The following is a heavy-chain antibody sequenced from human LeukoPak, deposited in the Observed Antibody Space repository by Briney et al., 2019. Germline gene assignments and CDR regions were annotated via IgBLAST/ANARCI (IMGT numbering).Heavy chain of an antibody. J-gene: IGHJ4*02. CDR2: MNGIKDNP. V-gene: IGHV1-18*01. CDR3: ARHGTSTDDY. CDR1: VYTLSYFG. D-gene: IGHD2-2*01. Sequence: SVQVSCQGCVYTLSYFGIDWVRQAPGQGLEWMGWMNGIKDNPNYRQQLQGIFTVTTDSPTNTAYLELTNLRFDDTAVYYCARHGTSTDDYWGQGTLVTVSS.